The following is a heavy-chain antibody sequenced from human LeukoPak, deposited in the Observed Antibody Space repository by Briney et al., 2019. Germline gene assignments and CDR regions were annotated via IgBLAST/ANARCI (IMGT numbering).Heavy chain of an antibody. CDR3: ATKTSYGDRYFDY. Sequence: PGGSLRLSCAASGFSFSSYAMSWIRQAPGKGLEWLSAISGTTGTTFYADSVKGRFTISRDNSENTLFLQMNSLRAEDTAVYYCATKTSYGDRYFDYWGQGTLVTVSS. CDR2: ISGTTGTT. J-gene: IGHJ4*02. V-gene: IGHV3-23*01. D-gene: IGHD4-17*01. CDR1: GFSFSSYA.